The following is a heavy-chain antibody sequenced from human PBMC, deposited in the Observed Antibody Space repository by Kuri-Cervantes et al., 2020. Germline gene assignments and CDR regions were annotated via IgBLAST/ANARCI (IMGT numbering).Heavy chain of an antibody. Sequence: GGSLRLSCAASGFTFGTYVMSWVRQAPGKGLEWVSTITDSGTGTYFADSGKGRFTISRDNAKNSLYLQMNSLRAEDTAVYYCARDPSMIVVDNYYYYYMDVWGKGTTVTVSS. D-gene: IGHD3-22*01. J-gene: IGHJ6*03. CDR1: GFTFGTYV. CDR3: ARDPSMIVVDNYYYYYMDV. CDR2: ITDSGTGT. V-gene: IGHV3-21*03.